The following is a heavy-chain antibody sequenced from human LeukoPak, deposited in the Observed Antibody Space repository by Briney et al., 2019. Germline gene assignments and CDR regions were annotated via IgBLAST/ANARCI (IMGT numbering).Heavy chain of an antibody. CDR3: ARVGVVVAATVNLWFDP. J-gene: IGHJ5*02. Sequence: GGSLRLSCAASGFTFSDYYRSWIRQAPGKGLEWVSYISSSGSTIYYADSVKGQFTISRDNAKNSLYLQMNSLRAEDTAVYYCARVGVVVAATVNLWFDPWGEGTLGTVSS. D-gene: IGHD2-15*01. CDR1: GFTFSDYY. V-gene: IGHV3-11*04. CDR2: ISSSGSTI.